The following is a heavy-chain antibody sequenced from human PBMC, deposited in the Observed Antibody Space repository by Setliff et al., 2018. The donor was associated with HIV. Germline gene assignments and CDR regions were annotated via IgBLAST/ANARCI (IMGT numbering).Heavy chain of an antibody. J-gene: IGHJ4*01. CDR1: GYTSTGYY. CDR2: INLNSGGT. CDR3: ARSSISEYLLYY. D-gene: IGHD2-2*02. V-gene: IGHV1-2*06. Sequence: ASVKVSCKASGYTSTGYYVHWVRQAPGQGLEWMGRINLNSGGTTYAQRFQGRVTMTWDTSISTAYMELSRLTSDDTAVYYCARSSISEYLLYYWGHGTLGTVPQ.